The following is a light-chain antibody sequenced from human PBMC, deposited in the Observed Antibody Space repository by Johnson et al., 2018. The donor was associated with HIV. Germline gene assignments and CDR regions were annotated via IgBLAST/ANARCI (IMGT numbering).Light chain of an antibody. V-gene: IGLV1-51*01. Sequence: CSGSSSNIGNNYVSWYQQLPGTAPKLLIYDNNKRPSGIPDRFSGSKSGTSATLGITGLQTGDEADYYCGTWDTSLSAGVFGPGTKVSVL. CDR3: GTWDTSLSAGV. J-gene: IGLJ1*01. CDR2: DNN. CDR1: SSNIGNNY.